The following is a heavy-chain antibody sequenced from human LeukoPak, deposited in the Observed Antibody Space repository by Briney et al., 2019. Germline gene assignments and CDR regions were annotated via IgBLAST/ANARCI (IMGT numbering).Heavy chain of an antibody. V-gene: IGHV1-2*02. CDR3: ARGPARTVTSIALYHFDY. Sequence: GASVTVSCKASGYTFTGYYMHWVRQAPGQGLEWMGWINPNSGGTNYAQKFQGRVTMTRDTSISTAYTELSRLRSDDTAVYYCARGPARTVTSIALYHFDYWGQGTLVTVSS. CDR2: INPNSGGT. D-gene: IGHD4-17*01. CDR1: GYTFTGYY. J-gene: IGHJ4*02.